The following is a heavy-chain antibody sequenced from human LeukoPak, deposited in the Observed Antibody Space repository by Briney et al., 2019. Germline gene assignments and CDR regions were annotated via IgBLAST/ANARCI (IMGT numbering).Heavy chain of an antibody. V-gene: IGHV4-30-4*08. CDR1: GGSISSGDYY. CDR3: ARGVPPQPTNWFDP. J-gene: IGHJ5*02. Sequence: SETLSLTCTVSGGSISSGDYYWSWIRQPPGKGLEWIGYIYYSGSTYYNPFLKSRVNISVYTSKNQFSLKLSSVTAADTAVYYCARGVPPQPTNWFDPWGQGTLVTVSS. D-gene: IGHD5-18*01. CDR2: IYYSGST.